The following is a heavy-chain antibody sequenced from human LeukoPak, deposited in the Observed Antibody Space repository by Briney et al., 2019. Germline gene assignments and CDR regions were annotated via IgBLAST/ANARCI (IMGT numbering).Heavy chain of an antibody. V-gene: IGHV1-69*04. D-gene: IGHD6-6*01. J-gene: IGHJ6*02. CDR2: IIPIFGIA. Sequence: GSSVKVSCKASGGTFSSYAISWVRQAPGQGLEWMGRIIPIFGIANYAQKFQGRVTITADKPTSTAYMELSSLRSEDTAVYYCAREGSIAAPTYGMDVWGQGTTVTVSS. CDR1: GGTFSSYA. CDR3: AREGSIAAPTYGMDV.